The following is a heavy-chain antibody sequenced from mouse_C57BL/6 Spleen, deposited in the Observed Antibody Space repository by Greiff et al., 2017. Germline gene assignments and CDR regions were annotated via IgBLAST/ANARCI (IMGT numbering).Heavy chain of an antibody. V-gene: IGHV5-6*02. J-gene: IGHJ2*01. CDR1: GFTFSSYG. Sequence: EVMLVESGGDLVKPGGSLKLSCAASGFTFSSYGMSWVRQTPDKRLAGVATISSGGSYTYYPDSVKGRFTISRDNAKNTLYLQMSSLKSEDTAMYYCARRGTKNYWGQGTTLTVSS. CDR2: ISSGGSYT. CDR3: ARRGTKNY. D-gene: IGHD1-3*01.